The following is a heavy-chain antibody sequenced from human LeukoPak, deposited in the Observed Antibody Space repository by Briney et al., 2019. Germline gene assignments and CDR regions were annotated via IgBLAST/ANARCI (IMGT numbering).Heavy chain of an antibody. V-gene: IGHV4-39*01. CDR3: ARQSTIAAARIDP. Sequence: SETLSLTCTVSGGSISGSSYYWGWIRQPPGKGLEWIANIYYSGSAYYSPSLKSRVTVSIDTSKNQFSLKLNSVTAAGTAVYYCARQSTIAAARIDPWGQGTLVTVSS. D-gene: IGHD6-25*01. CDR2: IYYSGSA. CDR1: GGSISGSSYY. J-gene: IGHJ5*02.